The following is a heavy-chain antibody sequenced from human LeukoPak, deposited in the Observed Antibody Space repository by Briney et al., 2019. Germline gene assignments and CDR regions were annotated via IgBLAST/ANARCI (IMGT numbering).Heavy chain of an antibody. J-gene: IGHJ5*02. CDR1: GFTFNSYG. CDR2: ISYDGSNK. D-gene: IGHD3-3*02. Sequence: GGSLRLSCAASGFTFNSYGMHWVRQAPGKGLEWVAIISYDGSNKYYADSVKGRFTISRDNSKNTLYLQMNSLRAEDTAVYYCAKAGGISVSRGFDRWGQGALVTVSS. CDR3: AKAGGISVSRGFDR. V-gene: IGHV3-30*18.